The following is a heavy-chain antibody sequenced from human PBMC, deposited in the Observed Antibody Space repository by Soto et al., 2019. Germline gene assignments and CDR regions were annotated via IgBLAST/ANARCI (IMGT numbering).Heavy chain of an antibody. D-gene: IGHD3-3*01. CDR1: GYTFLNYG. CDR2: ISPYNGNT. CDR3: AREGELGFGDNYQYGMGV. V-gene: IGHV1-18*01. Sequence: QVQLVQSGPEVRKPGASVKVSCKASGYTFLNYGISWVRQAPGQGLEWMGWISPYNGNTNYGEKLQGRDTMTTDASANTAYMELRSLRSDDTAVYYCAREGELGFGDNYQYGMGVWGQGTTGTVSS. J-gene: IGHJ6*02.